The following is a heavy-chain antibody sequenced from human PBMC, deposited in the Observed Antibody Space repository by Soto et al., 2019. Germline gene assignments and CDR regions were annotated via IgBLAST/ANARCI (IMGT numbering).Heavy chain of an antibody. CDR3: AKDLVATNYYYYYYGMDV. CDR2: ISGSGGST. J-gene: IGHJ6*02. Sequence: GGSLRLSCAASGFTFSSYAMSWVRQAPGKGLEWVSAISGSGGSTYYADSVKGRFTISRDNSKNTLYLQMNSLRAEDTAVYYCAKDLVATNYYYYYYGMDVWGQGTTVTVSS. CDR1: GFTFSSYA. D-gene: IGHD5-12*01. V-gene: IGHV3-23*01.